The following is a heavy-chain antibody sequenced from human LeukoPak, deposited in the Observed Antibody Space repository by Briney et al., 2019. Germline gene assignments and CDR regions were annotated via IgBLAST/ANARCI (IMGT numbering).Heavy chain of an antibody. V-gene: IGHV3-33*01. CDR1: GFTFSSYG. Sequence: GGSLRLSCAASGFTFSSYGMHWVRQAPGKGLEWVAVLWYDGSNKYYADSVKGRFTISRDNSKSTLYLQMNSLRAEDTAVYYCARAPYYYDGSGFLHYYGMDVWGQGTTVTVSS. CDR2: LWYDGSNK. J-gene: IGHJ6*02. CDR3: ARAPYYYDGSGFLHYYGMDV. D-gene: IGHD3-22*01.